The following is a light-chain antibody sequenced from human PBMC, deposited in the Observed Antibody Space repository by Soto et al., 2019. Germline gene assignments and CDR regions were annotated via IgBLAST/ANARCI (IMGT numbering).Light chain of an antibody. CDR2: GTS. V-gene: IGKV3-20*01. Sequence: EFVLTQSPCTLSVSPGERATLSCRASQTISSNYLAWYQQKPGQAPNLLIYGTSNRATGIPDRFSGSGSGTDFTLTISRLEPEDSAIYYCQQYVSWTFGQGTKVEIK. J-gene: IGKJ1*01. CDR1: QTISSNY. CDR3: QQYVSWT.